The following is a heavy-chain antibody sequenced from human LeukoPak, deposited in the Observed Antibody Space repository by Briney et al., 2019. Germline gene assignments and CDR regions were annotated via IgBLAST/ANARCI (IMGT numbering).Heavy chain of an antibody. D-gene: IGHD3-10*01. Sequence: SVKVSCKASGGTFSSYAISWVRQAPGQGLEWMGGIIPIFGTANYAQKFQGRVTITTDESTSTAYMELSSLRSEDTAVYYCARDAVRLGKDALDIWGQGTMVTVSS. CDR1: GGTFSSYA. J-gene: IGHJ3*02. CDR3: ARDAVRLGKDALDI. V-gene: IGHV1-69*05. CDR2: IIPIFGTA.